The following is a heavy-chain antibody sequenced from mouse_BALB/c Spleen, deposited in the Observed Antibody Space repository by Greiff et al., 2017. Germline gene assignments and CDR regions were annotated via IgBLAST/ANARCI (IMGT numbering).Heavy chain of an antibody. CDR3: ASHYYGSRGAPWFAY. CDR1: GFSLSRYS. Sequence: VQVVESGPGLVAPSQSLSITCTVSGFSLSRYSVHWVRQPPGKGLEWLGMIWGGGSTDYNSALKSRLSISKDNSKSQVFLKMNSLQTDDTAMYYCASHYYGSRGAPWFAYWGQGTLVTVSA. V-gene: IGHV2-6-4*01. J-gene: IGHJ3*01. D-gene: IGHD1-1*01. CDR2: IWGGGST.